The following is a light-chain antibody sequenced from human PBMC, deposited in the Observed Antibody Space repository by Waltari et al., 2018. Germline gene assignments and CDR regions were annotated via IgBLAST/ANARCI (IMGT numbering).Light chain of an antibody. J-gene: IGLJ2*01. Sequence: QSALTHPASVSGSPGQSITISCTRTSSDLGGCNYVSAYQQHPGKAPKLMIYDVSDRPSGVSRRFSGSKYGNTASLIISGLQAEDEADYYCSSYTGSSTLVVFGGGTKLTVL. CDR2: DVS. V-gene: IGLV2-14*03. CDR3: SSYTGSSTLVV. CDR1: SSDLGGCNY.